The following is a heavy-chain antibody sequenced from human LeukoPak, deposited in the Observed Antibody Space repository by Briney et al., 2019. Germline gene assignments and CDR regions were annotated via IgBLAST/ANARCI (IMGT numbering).Heavy chain of an antibody. CDR3: ARERAGGERQGLNWFDP. Sequence: GGSLRLSCAASGFTFSSYSMNWVRQAPGKGLEWVSSISSSSSYIYYADSVKGRFTISRDNAKNSLYLQMNSLRSDDTAVYYCARERAGGERQGLNWFDPWGQGILVTVSS. CDR1: GFTFSSYS. CDR2: ISSSSSYI. J-gene: IGHJ5*02. V-gene: IGHV3-21*04. D-gene: IGHD4-23*01.